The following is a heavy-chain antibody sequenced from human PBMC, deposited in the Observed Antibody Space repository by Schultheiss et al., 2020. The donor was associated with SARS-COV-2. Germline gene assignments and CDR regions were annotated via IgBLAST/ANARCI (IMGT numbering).Heavy chain of an antibody. V-gene: IGHV4-34*01. Sequence: SETLSLTCAVYGGSFSGYYWSWIRQPPGKGLEWIGEINHSGSTNYNPSLKSRVTMSVDTSKNQFSLKLSSVTAADTAVYYCARVSTTLYSSGWYGGWFDPWGQGTLVTVSS. J-gene: IGHJ5*02. CDR1: GGSFSGYY. D-gene: IGHD6-19*01. CDR3: ARVSTTLYSSGWYGGWFDP. CDR2: INHSGST.